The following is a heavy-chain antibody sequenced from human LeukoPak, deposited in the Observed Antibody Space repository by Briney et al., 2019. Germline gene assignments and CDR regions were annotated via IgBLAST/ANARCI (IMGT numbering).Heavy chain of an antibody. Sequence: QPGGSLRLSCAASGFTFSSHWMTWVRQAPGKGLEWVANIKRDGSEKYYVDSVKGRFTISRDNAKNSLYLQMNSLRADDTAVYFCARARIDYWGQGTLVTVSS. J-gene: IGHJ4*02. D-gene: IGHD1-14*01. CDR1: GFTFSSHW. CDR3: ARARIDY. V-gene: IGHV3-7*05. CDR2: IKRDGSEK.